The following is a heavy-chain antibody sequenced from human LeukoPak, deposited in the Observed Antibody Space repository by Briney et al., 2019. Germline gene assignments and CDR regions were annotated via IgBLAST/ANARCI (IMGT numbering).Heavy chain of an antibody. CDR1: GFTFSSYA. D-gene: IGHD2-2*01. CDR2: ISGRGGGT. J-gene: IGHJ4*02. CDR3: AKGYCSSTYCSLDY. Sequence: AGGSLRLSCAASGFTFSSYAMSWVRQAPGKGLEWVSAISGRGGGTYYADSVKGRFTISRDNSKNTLHLQMNSLRVEDTAVYYCAKGYCSSTYCSLDYWGQGTLVTVSS. V-gene: IGHV3-23*01.